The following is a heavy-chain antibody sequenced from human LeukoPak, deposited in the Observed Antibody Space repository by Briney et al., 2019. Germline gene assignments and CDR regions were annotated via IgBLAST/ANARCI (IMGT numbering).Heavy chain of an antibody. CDR2: ISSSGSTI. V-gene: IGHV3-48*03. CDR1: GFTFSSYE. D-gene: IGHD3-10*02. J-gene: IGHJ6*04. CDR3: AELGITMIGGV. Sequence: GGSLRLFCAASGFTFSSYEMNGVRQAPGKGLEWGSYISSSGSTIYYADSVKGRFTISRDNAKNSLYLQMNSLRAEDTAVYYCAELGITMIGGVWGKGTTVTTSS.